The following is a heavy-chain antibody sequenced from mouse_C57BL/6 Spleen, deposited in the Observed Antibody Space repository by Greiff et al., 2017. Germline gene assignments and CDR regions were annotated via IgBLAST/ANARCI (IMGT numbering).Heavy chain of an antibody. CDR1: GYTFTDYG. CDR2: IDPETGGT. J-gene: IGHJ3*01. D-gene: IGHD2-1*01. V-gene: IGHV1-15*01. Sequence: VQLQQSGAELVRPGASVTLSCKASGYTFTDYGMHWVKQTPVHGLEWIGAIDPETGGTAYNQKFKGKAILTADKSSSTAYMELRSLTSEDSAVYYCTRGGNGGFAYWGQGTLVTVSA. CDR3: TRGGNGGFAY.